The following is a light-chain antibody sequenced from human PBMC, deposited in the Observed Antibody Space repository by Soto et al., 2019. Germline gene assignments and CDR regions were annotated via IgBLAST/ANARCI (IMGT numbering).Light chain of an antibody. V-gene: IGKV1-8*01. CDR1: QGITSY. CDR2: AAS. CDR3: QQYYSYPQT. J-gene: IGKJ1*01. Sequence: AIRMTQSPSSLSASTGDRVTITCRASQGITSYLAWYQQKPGKAPKLLIYAASTLQSGVPSRFSGSGSGTDFTLTISCLQSEDFATYYCQQYYSYPQTFGQGTKVAIK.